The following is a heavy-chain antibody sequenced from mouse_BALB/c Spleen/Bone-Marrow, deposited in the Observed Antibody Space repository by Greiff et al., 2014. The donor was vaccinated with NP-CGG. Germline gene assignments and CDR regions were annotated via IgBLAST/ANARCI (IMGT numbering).Heavy chain of an antibody. CDR2: IWAGGST. V-gene: IGHV2-9*02. J-gene: IGHJ4*01. CDR3: ARDYGSSYYAMDY. Sequence: VQLQQSGPGLVAPSQSLSITCTVSGFSLTSCGVHWVRQPPGKGLEWLGVIWAGGSTSYNSALMSRLSISKDNSKSQVFLKMNSLQTDDTAMYYCARDYGSSYYAMDYWGQGTSVTVSS. D-gene: IGHD1-1*01. CDR1: GFSLTSCG.